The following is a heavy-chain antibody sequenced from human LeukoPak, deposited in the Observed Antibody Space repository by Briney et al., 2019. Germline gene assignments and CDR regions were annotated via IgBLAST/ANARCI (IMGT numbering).Heavy chain of an antibody. D-gene: IGHD1-26*01. CDR2: INSDGSST. CDR3: ARESSVGAHKAFDY. J-gene: IGHJ4*02. Sequence: AGGSLRLSCAASGFTFSSYWMHWVRQAPGKGLVWVSHINSDGSSTSYADSVKGRFTISRDNAKNTLYLQMNSLRAEDTAVYYCARESSVGAHKAFDYWGQGTLVTVSS. V-gene: IGHV3-74*01. CDR1: GFTFSSYW.